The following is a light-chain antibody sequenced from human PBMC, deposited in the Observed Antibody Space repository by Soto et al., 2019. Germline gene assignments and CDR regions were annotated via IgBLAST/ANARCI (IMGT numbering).Light chain of an antibody. Sequence: ELPLTQSPGTLSSPPGGLATLSCRASQSVSSTYFAWYQQKPGRDPSILIYGASSRATVVPDRFSGSGSGTDLTLTISRLEPEDFAVYYCKHYGTSFAFGKGKRLEIK. CDR3: KHYGTSFA. CDR1: QSVSSTY. V-gene: IGKV3-20*01. CDR2: GAS. J-gene: IGKJ5*01.